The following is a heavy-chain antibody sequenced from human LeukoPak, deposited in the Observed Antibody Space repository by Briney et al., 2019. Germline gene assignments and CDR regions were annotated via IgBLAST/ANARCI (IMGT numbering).Heavy chain of an antibody. J-gene: IGHJ4*02. CDR2: ISYDGSKK. CDR3: ARGLRYNWNDGGLAD. CDR1: GFTFSSYA. D-gene: IGHD1-1*01. Sequence: GGSLRLSCAASGFTFSSYAMHWVRQAPGKWLVWVAVISYDGSKKYYADSVKGRFTISRDNSKNTLYLQMNSLRAEDTAVYYCARGLRYNWNDGGLADWGQGTLVTVSS. V-gene: IGHV3-30*01.